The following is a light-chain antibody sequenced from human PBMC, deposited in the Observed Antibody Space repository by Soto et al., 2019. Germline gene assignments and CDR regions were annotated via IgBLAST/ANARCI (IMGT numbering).Light chain of an antibody. J-gene: IGLJ1*01. CDR1: SGDIGDYNY. V-gene: IGLV2-14*01. CDR2: DVS. CDR3: CSYTSSGTLN. Sequence: QSALTQPASVSGSPGQSITISCVGTSGDIGDYNYVSWYQQHPGKVPKVIIYDVSNRPSGVSYRFSGTKSGNTASLTVSGLQAEVVADYYCCSYTSSGTLNFGTGTKLTVL.